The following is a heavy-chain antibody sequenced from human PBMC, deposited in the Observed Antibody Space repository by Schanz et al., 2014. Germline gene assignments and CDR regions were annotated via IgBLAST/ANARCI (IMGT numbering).Heavy chain of an antibody. J-gene: IGHJ4*02. CDR3: AREDGTSNSRCYDS. Sequence: QVQLVESGGGVVQPGGSLRLSCAASGFTFTTSTMHWVRQAPGKGLEWLALIRYDGSTKYYADSVKGRFTISRDNSKYTLYLQMNSLRAEDTAVYYCAREDGTSNSRCYDSWGQGTLVTVSS. CDR2: IRYDGSTK. CDR1: GFTFTTST. D-gene: IGHD2-2*01. V-gene: IGHV3-30*02.